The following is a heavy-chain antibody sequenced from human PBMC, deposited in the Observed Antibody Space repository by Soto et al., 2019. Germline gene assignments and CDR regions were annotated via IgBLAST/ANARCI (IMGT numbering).Heavy chain of an antibody. D-gene: IGHD2-15*01. CDR3: ASCGGSSQYYDYGMDV. Sequence: PSETLSLTCTVSGGSISSSSYYWGWIRQPPGKGLEWIGSIYYSGSTYYNPSLKSRVTISVDTSKNQFSLKLSSVTAADTAVYYGASCGGSSQYYDYGMDVWGQGTTVTVSS. V-gene: IGHV4-39*01. CDR2: IYYSGST. J-gene: IGHJ6*02. CDR1: GGSISSSSYY.